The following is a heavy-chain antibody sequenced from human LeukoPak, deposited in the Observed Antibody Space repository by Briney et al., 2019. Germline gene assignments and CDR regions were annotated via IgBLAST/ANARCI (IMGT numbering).Heavy chain of an antibody. CDR3: ARDRQLWSI. J-gene: IGHJ4*02. Sequence: PLETLSLTCAVYGGSFSGYYWSWIRQPPGKGLEWIGEINHSGSTNYNPSLKSRVTISVDTSKNQFSLKLSSVTAADTAVYYCARDRQLWSIWGQGTLVTVSS. D-gene: IGHD5-18*01. V-gene: IGHV4-34*01. CDR1: GGSFSGYY. CDR2: INHSGST.